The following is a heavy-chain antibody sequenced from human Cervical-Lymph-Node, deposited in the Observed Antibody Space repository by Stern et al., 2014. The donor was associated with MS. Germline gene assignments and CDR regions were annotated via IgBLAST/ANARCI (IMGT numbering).Heavy chain of an antibody. CDR1: GFTFSSYS. V-gene: IGHV3-21*01. D-gene: IGHD4-23*01. Sequence: VQLVQSGGGLVKPGGSLRLSCAASGFTFSSYSMNWVRQAPGKGLEWVASISSGSSYIYYADSLKGRFTISRDNAKNSLYLQMNSLRAEDTAVYYCARGRGGNYRYYFDYWGQGTLVTVSS. CDR2: ISSGSSYI. J-gene: IGHJ4*02. CDR3: ARGRGGNYRYYFDY.